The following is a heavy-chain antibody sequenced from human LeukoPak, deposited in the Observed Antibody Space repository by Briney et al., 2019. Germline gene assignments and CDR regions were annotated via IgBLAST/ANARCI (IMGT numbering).Heavy chain of an antibody. CDR3: AKGPLPRIDY. J-gene: IGHJ4*02. Sequence: PGGSLRLSCAASGFTFSSYAMNWVRQAPGKGLEWVSAINSNGGSTYYADSVKGRFTISRDNSKNTLYSQMNSLRAEDTAVYYCAKGPLPRIDYWGQGTLVTVSS. CDR2: INSNGGST. V-gene: IGHV3-23*01. CDR1: GFTFSSYA.